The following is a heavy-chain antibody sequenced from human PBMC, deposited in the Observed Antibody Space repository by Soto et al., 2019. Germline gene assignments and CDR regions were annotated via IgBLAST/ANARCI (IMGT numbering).Heavy chain of an antibody. D-gene: IGHD1-1*01. CDR1: GFTFGMYS. CDR2: ISGSGEST. CDR3: AKSLGDRWNTYYFDY. Sequence: EVQVLESGGDLVQPGGSLRLSCAASGFTFGMYSMSWDRQAPGKGLEWVSGISGSGESTYYADSVKGRFTISRDNSKNTLYLQMYSLRAEDTAVYYCAKSLGDRWNTYYFDYWGQGTLVTVSS. J-gene: IGHJ4*02. V-gene: IGHV3-23*01.